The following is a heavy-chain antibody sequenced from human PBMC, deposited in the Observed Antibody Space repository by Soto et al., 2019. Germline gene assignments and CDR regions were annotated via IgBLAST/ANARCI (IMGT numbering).Heavy chain of an antibody. J-gene: IGHJ4*02. CDR2: IYYSGST. Sequence: SETLSLTCTVSGGSISNYYWSWIRQPPGKGLEWIGYIYYSGSTNYNPSLKSRATISVDTSKNQFSLKLSSVTAADTAVYYCARHGLGTYGSGSHGPLIAFDYWGQGTPVTVSS. CDR3: ARHGLGTYGSGSHGPLIAFDY. V-gene: IGHV4-59*08. D-gene: IGHD3-10*01. CDR1: GGSISNYY.